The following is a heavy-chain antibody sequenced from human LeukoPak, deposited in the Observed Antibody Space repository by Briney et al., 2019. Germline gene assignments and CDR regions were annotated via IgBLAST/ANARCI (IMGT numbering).Heavy chain of an antibody. CDR1: GFTFSSYA. J-gene: IGHJ4*02. V-gene: IGHV3-23*01. Sequence: GGSLRLSCETSGFTFSSYAMSWVRQAPGKGLEWVSSVTGSGGTTYYADSVKGRFTISRDHSKNTLYLQMNSLGAEDTAVYYCARDVSEDYRVWGSYRSDSWGQGTLVTVSS. CDR3: ARDVSEDYRVWGSYRSDS. D-gene: IGHD3-16*02. CDR2: VTGSGGTT.